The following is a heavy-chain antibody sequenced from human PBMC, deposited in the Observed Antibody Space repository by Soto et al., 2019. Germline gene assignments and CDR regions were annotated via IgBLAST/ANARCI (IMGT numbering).Heavy chain of an antibody. CDR3: ARDRHDPARAAAGTRIDY. V-gene: IGHV3-30-3*01. J-gene: IGHJ4*02. CDR2: ISYDGSNK. Sequence: QPGGSLRLSCAASGFTFSSYAMHWVRQAPGKGLEWVAVISYDGSNKYYADSVKGRFTISRDNSKNTLYLQMNSLRAEDTAVYYCARDRHDPARAAAGTRIDYWGQGTLVTVSS. CDR1: GFTFSSYA. D-gene: IGHD6-13*01.